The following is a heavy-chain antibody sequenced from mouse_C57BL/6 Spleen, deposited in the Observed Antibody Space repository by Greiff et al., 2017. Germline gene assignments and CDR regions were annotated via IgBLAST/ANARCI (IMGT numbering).Heavy chain of an antibody. CDR1: GYSITSGYY. CDR3: ARGNLDY. Sequence: EVKLMESGPGLVKPSQSLSLTCSVTGYSITSGYYWNWIRQFPGNKLEWMGYISYDGSNNYNPSLKNRISITRDTSKNKFFLKLNSVTTEDTATYYCARGNLDYWGQGTTLTVSS. V-gene: IGHV3-6*01. J-gene: IGHJ2*01. CDR2: ISYDGSN.